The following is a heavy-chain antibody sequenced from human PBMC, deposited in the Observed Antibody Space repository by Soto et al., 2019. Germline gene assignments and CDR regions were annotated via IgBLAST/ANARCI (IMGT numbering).Heavy chain of an antibody. CDR2: ISGSGSSR. CDR3: AKDLPGELLPTFLDT. CDR1: GFTFSSYA. Sequence: EVQLLESGGGLVQPGGSLRLSCAASGFTFSSYAMTWVRPAPGKGLEWVSAISGSGSSRYYADSVKGRFTISRDNSKNTMYLQMSSLRADDTALYYCAKDLPGELLPTFLDTCGQGTLVTVSS. V-gene: IGHV3-23*01. D-gene: IGHD3-10*01. J-gene: IGHJ5*02.